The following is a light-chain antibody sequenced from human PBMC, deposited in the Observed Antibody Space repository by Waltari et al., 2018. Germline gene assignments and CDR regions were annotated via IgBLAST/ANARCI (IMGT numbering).Light chain of an antibody. Sequence: QSALTQPPSASGSPGQSVTISCTGTSDDVGVFNYVSWYQQFPGKPPKPLIWEGSKRPAGVPVSFAGSKSGNTASLTVSGLQAEDDADYHCSSYAGSNKVIFGGGTKLTVL. J-gene: IGLJ2*01. CDR1: SDDVGVFNY. V-gene: IGLV2-8*01. CDR3: SSYAGSNKVI. CDR2: EGS.